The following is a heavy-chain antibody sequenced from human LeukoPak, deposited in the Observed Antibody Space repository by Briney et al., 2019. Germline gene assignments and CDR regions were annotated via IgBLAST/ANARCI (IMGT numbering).Heavy chain of an antibody. J-gene: IGHJ4*02. CDR1: GGSISSYY. CDR3: ARGGPIQLWLGGYFDY. D-gene: IGHD5-18*01. V-gene: IGHV4-59*01. CDR2: IYYSGST. Sequence: SETLSLTCTVSGGSISSYYWSWIRQPPGKGLEWIGYIYYSGSTNYNPSLKRRVTISVDTYKNQFSLKLSSVTAADTAVYYCARGGPIQLWLGGYFDYWGQGTLVTVSS.